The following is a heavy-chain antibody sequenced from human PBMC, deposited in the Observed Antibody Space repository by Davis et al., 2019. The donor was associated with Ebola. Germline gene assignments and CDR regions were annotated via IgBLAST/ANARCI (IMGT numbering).Heavy chain of an antibody. V-gene: IGHV3-11*01. CDR1: GFTFSDYY. CDR2: ISSSGSTI. Sequence: GGSLRLSCAASGFTFSDYYMSWIRQAPGKGLEWVSYISSSGSTIYYADSVKGRFTISRDNAKNSLYLQMNSLRAEDTAVYYCARENLLWFGELFNGHWFDPWGQGTLVTVSS. D-gene: IGHD3-10*01. J-gene: IGHJ5*02. CDR3: ARENLLWFGELFNGHWFDP.